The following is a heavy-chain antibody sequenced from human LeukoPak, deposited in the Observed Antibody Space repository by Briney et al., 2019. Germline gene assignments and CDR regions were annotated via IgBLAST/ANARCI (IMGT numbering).Heavy chain of an antibody. D-gene: IGHD2-2*01. V-gene: IGHV3-23*01. J-gene: IGHJ4*02. Sequence: SGGSLRLSCAASGFTFSSYAMSWVRQAPGKGLEWVSAISGSGGSTYYADSVKGRFTTSRDNSKNTLYLQMNSLRAEDTAVYYCAKARRSACSSTSCYPFDYWGQGTLVTVSS. CDR1: GFTFSSYA. CDR3: AKARRSACSSTSCYPFDY. CDR2: ISGSGGST.